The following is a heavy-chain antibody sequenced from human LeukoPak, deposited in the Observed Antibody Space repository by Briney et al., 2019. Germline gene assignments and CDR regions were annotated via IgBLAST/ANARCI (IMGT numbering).Heavy chain of an antibody. CDR1: GGSFSGYY. J-gene: IGHJ4*02. D-gene: IGHD3-10*01. V-gene: IGHV4-34*01. CDR2: INHSGST. Sequence: SETLSLTCAVYGGSFSGYYWSWFHQPPGKGLEWIGEINHSGSTNYNPSLKSRVTISVDTSKNQFSLKLSSVTAADTAVYYCARGLWFGELLQPPFDYWGQGTLVTVSS. CDR3: ARGLWFGELLQPPFDY.